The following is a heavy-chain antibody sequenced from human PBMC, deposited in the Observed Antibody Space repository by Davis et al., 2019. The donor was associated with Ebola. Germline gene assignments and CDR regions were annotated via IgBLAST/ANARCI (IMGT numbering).Heavy chain of an antibody. V-gene: IGHV4-39*07. CDR1: GGSISSSSYY. CDR3: VRSVTMIRGVIPWFDP. Sequence: MPSETLSLTCTVSGGSISSSSYYWGWIRQPPGKGLEWIGEINHSGSSKYNPSLKSRVTMSADTSKNQVSLKLSSVTAADTAVYYCVRSVTMIRGVIPWFDPWGQGTLVAVSS. D-gene: IGHD3-10*01. J-gene: IGHJ5*01. CDR2: INHSGSS.